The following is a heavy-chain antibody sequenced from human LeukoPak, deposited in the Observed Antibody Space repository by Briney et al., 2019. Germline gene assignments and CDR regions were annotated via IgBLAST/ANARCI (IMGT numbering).Heavy chain of an antibody. D-gene: IGHD6-6*01. CDR1: GYSFTSYW. J-gene: IGHJ3*02. Sequence: GESLKISCKGSGYSFTSYWIGWVRQTPGKGLEWMGIIYPGDSDTRFSPSFQGQVTISADKSISNAYLQWSSLKASDTAMYYGAGEYSSSREDAFDIWGQGTIVTLSS. V-gene: IGHV5-51*01. CDR3: AGEYSSSREDAFDI. CDR2: IYPGDSDT.